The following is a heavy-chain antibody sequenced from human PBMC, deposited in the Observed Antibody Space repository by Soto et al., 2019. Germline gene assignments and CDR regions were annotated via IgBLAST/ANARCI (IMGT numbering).Heavy chain of an antibody. CDR3: ARDRYYDILTGYQTFDY. CDR2: IYTSGST. D-gene: IGHD3-9*01. J-gene: IGHJ4*02. CDR1: GGSISSYY. V-gene: IGHV4-4*07. Sequence: SSETLSLTCTVSGGSISSYYWSWIRQPAGEGLEWIGRIYTSGSTNYNPSLKSRVTMSVDTSKNQFSLKLSSVTAADTAVYYCARDRYYDILTGYQTFDYWGQGTLVTVYS.